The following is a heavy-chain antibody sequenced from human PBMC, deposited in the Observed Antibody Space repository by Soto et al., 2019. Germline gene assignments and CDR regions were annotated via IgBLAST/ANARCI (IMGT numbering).Heavy chain of an antibody. Sequence: QVQLVESGGGVVQPGRSLRLSCAASGFTFGSYGMHWVRQAPGKGLEWVAVIWYDGSNKYYADSVKGRFTISRDNSKNTLYLQMNSLRAEDTAVYYCARVKPDYGDYSFDIWGQGTMVTVSS. CDR3: ARVKPDYGDYSFDI. J-gene: IGHJ3*02. D-gene: IGHD4-17*01. V-gene: IGHV3-33*01. CDR2: IWYDGSNK. CDR1: GFTFGSYG.